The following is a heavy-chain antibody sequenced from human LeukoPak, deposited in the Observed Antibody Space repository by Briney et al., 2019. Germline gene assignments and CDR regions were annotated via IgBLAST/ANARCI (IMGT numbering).Heavy chain of an antibody. CDR1: GFSYSAFW. D-gene: IGHD3-10*01. V-gene: IGHV3-7*01. CDR3: VRLFGGATTFDY. CDR2: INPDGSQQ. Sequence: GGSLRLSCAPSGFSYSAFWLSWVRQGPGKGLEWVATINPDGSQQYSVDSVRGRFTLSRENAKNSLYLQMNSLSADDTAVYYCVRLFGGATTFDYWGQGTLVTVSS. J-gene: IGHJ4*02.